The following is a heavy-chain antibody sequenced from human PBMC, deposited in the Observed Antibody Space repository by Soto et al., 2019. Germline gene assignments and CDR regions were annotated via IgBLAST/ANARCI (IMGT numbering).Heavy chain of an antibody. V-gene: IGHV4-31*03. CDR1: GGSSSSGGYY. CDR2: IYYSGST. J-gene: IGHJ5*02. D-gene: IGHD2-15*01. Sequence: SETLSLTCTVAGGSSSSGGYYCSWIRQHPGKGLEWIGYIYYSGSTYYNPSLKSRVTISVDTSKNQFSLKLSSVTAADTAVYYCARARGYCSGGSCYPQPQFDPWGQGTLVTVSS. CDR3: ARARGYCSGGSCYPQPQFDP.